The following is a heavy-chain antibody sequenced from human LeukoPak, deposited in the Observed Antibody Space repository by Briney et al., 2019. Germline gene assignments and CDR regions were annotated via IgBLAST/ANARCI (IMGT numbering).Heavy chain of an antibody. CDR2: MNPNSGNT. V-gene: IGHV1-8*02. CDR1: GYTFTYRY. Sequence: ASVKVSCKASGYTFTYRYLHWVRQATGQGLEWMGWMNPNSGNTGYAQKFQGRVTMTRNTSISTAYMELSSLRSEDTAVYYCAQTKTFYYDFWSGYYGGEYNWFDPWGQGTLVTVSS. J-gene: IGHJ5*02. CDR3: AQTKTFYYDFWSGYYGGEYNWFDP. D-gene: IGHD3-3*01.